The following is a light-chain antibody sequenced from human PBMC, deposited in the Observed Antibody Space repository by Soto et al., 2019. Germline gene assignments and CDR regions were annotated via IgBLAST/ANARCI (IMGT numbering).Light chain of an antibody. CDR2: GAS. Sequence: EIVLTQSPGTLSLSPGERATLSCRASQSVSSSYLAWYQQKPGQAPRLLIYGASSRATGIPDRFSSSGSGTDFTLTISRLEPEDFAVYYCQQYGSSPGTTFGQGTKVEIK. J-gene: IGKJ1*01. CDR3: QQYGSSPGTT. V-gene: IGKV3-20*01. CDR1: QSVSSSY.